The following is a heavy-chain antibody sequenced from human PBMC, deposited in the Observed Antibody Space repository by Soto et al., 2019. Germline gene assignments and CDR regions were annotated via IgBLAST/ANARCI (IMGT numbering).Heavy chain of an antibody. Sequence: SETLSLTCAVYGGSFSGYYWSWIRQPPGKGLEWIGEINHSGSTNYNPSLKSRLTISLDTSKNQFSLKLSSVTAADPAVYYCARVSPYYYGSGSYYIPRALDYWGQGTLVTVSS. CDR3: ARVSPYYYGSGSYYIPRALDY. D-gene: IGHD3-10*01. V-gene: IGHV4-34*01. CDR2: INHSGST. J-gene: IGHJ4*02. CDR1: GGSFSGYY.